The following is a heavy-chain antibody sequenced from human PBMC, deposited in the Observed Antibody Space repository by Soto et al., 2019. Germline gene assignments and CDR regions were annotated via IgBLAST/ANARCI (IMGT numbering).Heavy chain of an antibody. V-gene: IGHV3-21*01. CDR3: VGEDGIVGETSHFGY. CDR2: INVRCNSI. CDR1: GFSFSTYN. Sequence: GGSLRLSCAASGFSFSTYNMNWVRQAPGKGLEWVSSINVRCNSIYYADSAKGRFTISRDYAKNSMYLQINNLKGEDTAVHYFVGEDGIVGETSHFGYWGQGTLVTVSS. D-gene: IGHD1-26*01. J-gene: IGHJ4*02.